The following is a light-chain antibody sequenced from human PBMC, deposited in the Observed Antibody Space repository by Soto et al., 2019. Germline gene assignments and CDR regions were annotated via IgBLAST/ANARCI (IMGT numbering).Light chain of an antibody. CDR1: QTISSW. V-gene: IGKV1-5*03. Sequence: DIQMTQSPSTLSESVGDRVTITCRASQTISSWLAWYQHKPGKAPKLLIYQASSLESGVPSRFSGSGSGTEFTLTISSLQPDDFATYYCPQYNGYRWTFGQGTKVAIQ. CDR2: QAS. CDR3: PQYNGYRWT. J-gene: IGKJ1*01.